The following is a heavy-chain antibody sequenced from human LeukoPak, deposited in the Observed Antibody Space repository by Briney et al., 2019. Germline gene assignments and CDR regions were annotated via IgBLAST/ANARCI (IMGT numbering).Heavy chain of an antibody. CDR2: IGTDGSYI. CDR1: GFTFSSHN. Sequence: GGSLRLSCAASGFTFSSHNMNWVRQAPMKGLEWVSSIGTDGSYIYYADSVQGRFTISRDNAKNSLFLQMNSLTAEDTAVYYCARKMKTGDRVGTFDIWGQGTMVTVSS. V-gene: IGHV3-21*01. D-gene: IGHD1-1*01. J-gene: IGHJ3*02. CDR3: ARKMKTGDRVGTFDI.